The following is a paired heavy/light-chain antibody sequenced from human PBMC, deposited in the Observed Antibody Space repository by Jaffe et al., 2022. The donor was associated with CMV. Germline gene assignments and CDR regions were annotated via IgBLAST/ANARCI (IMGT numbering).Light chain of an antibody. CDR3: SSYTITTIPV. J-gene: IGLJ3*02. CDR1: SSDVGGYNY. V-gene: IGLV2-14*03. Sequence: QSALTQPASVSGSPGQSITISCTGTSSDVGGYNYVSWYQQHPGKAPKLMIYDVSDRPSGVSNRFSGSKSGNTASLTISGLQAEDEADYYCSSYTITTIPVFGGGTKLTVL. CDR2: DVS.
Heavy chain of an antibody. V-gene: IGHV4-59*08. J-gene: IGHJ4*02. CDR3: ARQVSWTQSRIDS. CDR1: GGSINSYY. CDR2: IHYSGST. Sequence: QVQLQESGPGLVKPSETLSLTCSVSGGSINSYYWTWIRQPPGKGLEWIGYIHYSGSTNYNPSLKSRITISVDTSKNLFSLKLRSVTATDTAVYYCARQVSWTQSRIDSWGQGSLVTVSS. D-gene: IGHD6-13*01.